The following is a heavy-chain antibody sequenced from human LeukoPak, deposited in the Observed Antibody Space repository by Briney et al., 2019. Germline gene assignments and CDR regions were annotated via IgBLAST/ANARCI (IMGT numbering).Heavy chain of an antibody. CDR1: GFTFDDYA. D-gene: IGHD3/OR15-3a*01. CDR3: VRGNFGPAQWFDP. CDR2: ISWNSGST. V-gene: IGHV3-9*01. J-gene: IGHJ5*02. Sequence: GRSLRLSCATSGFTFDDYAMHWVRQVPGKGLAWVSGISWNSGSTGYVGSVKGRFTMSRDNAKNSLYLQMNSLTPDDTALYYCVRGNFGPAQWFDPWGQGTLVTVSS.